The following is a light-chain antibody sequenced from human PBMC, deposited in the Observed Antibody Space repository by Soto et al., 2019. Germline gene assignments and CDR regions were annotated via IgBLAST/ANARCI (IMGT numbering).Light chain of an antibody. CDR3: QPYDRSPWT. CDR2: GAS. J-gene: IGKJ1*01. Sequence: EMVVTQSPDTLSLSPGERVTLFCRASQSVSDNYLAWYQQKPGQALRLLIYGASNRATGIPDRFTGAGSGTDFTLTISRLETEDFAVYYCQPYDRSPWTFGQGTKVEVK. V-gene: IGKV3-20*01. CDR1: QSVSDNY.